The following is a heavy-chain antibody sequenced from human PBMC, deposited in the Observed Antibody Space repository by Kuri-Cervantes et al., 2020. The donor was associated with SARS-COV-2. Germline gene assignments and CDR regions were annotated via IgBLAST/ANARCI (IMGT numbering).Heavy chain of an antibody. V-gene: IGHV4-39*07. CDR1: GGSISSSSYY. D-gene: IGHD2-2*01. CDR2: IYYSGST. CDR3: ARSTSYWYFDL. Sequence: SETLSLTCTVSGGSISSSSYYWGWIRQPPGKGLEWIGSIYYSGSTHYNPSLKSRVTISVDTSKNQFSLKLSSVTAADTAVYYCARSTSYWYFDLWGRGTLVTVSS. J-gene: IGHJ2*01.